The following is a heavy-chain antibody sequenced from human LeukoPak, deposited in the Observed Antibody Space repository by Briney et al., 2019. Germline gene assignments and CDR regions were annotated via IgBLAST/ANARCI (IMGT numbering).Heavy chain of an antibody. J-gene: IGHJ6*02. CDR1: GYTLTELS. CDR2: FDPEDGET. V-gene: IGHV1-24*01. CDR3: ATVNLRRGSYYYYYYGMDV. D-gene: IGHD1-26*01. Sequence: ASVKVSCKVSGYTLTELSMHWVRQAPGKGLEWMGGFDPEDGETIYAQKFQGRVTMTEDTSTDTAYMELSSLRSEDTAVYYCATVNLRRGSYYYYYYGMDVWGQGTMVTVSS.